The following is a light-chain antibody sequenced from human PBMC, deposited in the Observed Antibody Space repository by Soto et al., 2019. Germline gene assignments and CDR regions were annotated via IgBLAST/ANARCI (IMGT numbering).Light chain of an antibody. CDR3: QQYGSSPQT. CDR1: QSVSSSY. Sequence: IVLTPAPSTLSLSPVERATLSCRASQSVSSSYLAWYRQKPGQAPRLLIYGASSRATGIPDRFSGRGSGTNFPPPISRLEPEDLAVYSCQQYGSSPQTFGQGTKV. J-gene: IGKJ1*01. V-gene: IGKV3-20*01. CDR2: GAS.